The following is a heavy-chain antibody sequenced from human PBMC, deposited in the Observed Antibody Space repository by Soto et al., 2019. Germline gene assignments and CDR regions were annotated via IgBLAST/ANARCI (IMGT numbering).Heavy chain of an antibody. CDR2: IYYSGST. Sequence: SETLSLTCTVSGGSVSSGIYYLSWIRQPPGKGLEWIGYIYYSGSTNYNPSLKSRVTISVDTSKNQFSLKLSSVTAADTAVYYCARDTPVLPQGNWFDPWGQGTLVTVSS. J-gene: IGHJ5*02. CDR3: ARDTPVLPQGNWFDP. D-gene: IGHD3-10*01. CDR1: GGSVSSGIYY. V-gene: IGHV4-61*01.